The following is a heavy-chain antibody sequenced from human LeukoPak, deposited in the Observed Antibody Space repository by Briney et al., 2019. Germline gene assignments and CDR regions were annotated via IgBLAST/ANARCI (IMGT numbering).Heavy chain of an antibody. Sequence: SETLSLTCTVCGGSISSSSYYWGWIRQPPGKGLEWIGRIYYSGSTYYNPSLKSRVTISVDTSKNQFSLKLSSVTAADTAVYYCARDDSRYYYGSGSYWDYWGQGTLVTVSS. CDR3: ARDDSRYYYGSGSYWDY. D-gene: IGHD3-10*01. J-gene: IGHJ4*02. CDR2: IYYSGST. CDR1: GGSISSSSYY. V-gene: IGHV4-39*02.